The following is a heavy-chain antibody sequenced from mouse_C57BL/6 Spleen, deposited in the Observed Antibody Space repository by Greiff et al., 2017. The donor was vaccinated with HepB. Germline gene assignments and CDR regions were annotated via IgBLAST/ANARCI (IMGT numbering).Heavy chain of an antibody. CDR1: GFSFNTYA. D-gene: IGHD1-1*01. Sequence: EAGGGLVQPKGSLKLSCAASGFSFNTYAMNWVRQAPGKGLEWVARIRSKSNNYATYYADSVKDRFTISRDDSESMLYLQMNNLKTEDTAMYYCVRITTVAYWGQGTLVTVSA. CDR2: IRSKSNNYAT. CDR3: VRITTVAY. V-gene: IGHV10-1*01. J-gene: IGHJ3*01.